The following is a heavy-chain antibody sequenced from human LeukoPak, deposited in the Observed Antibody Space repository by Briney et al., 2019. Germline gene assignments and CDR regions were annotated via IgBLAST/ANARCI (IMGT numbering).Heavy chain of an antibody. Sequence: PGRSLRLSCAASGFTFSSYAMHWVRQAPGKGLEWVAVISYDGSNKYYADSVKGRFTISRDNSKNTLYLQMNSLRAEDTAVYYCASGSGWYIFDYWGQGTLVTVSS. CDR3: ASGSGWYIFDY. V-gene: IGHV3-30*04. CDR1: GFTFSSYA. CDR2: ISYDGSNK. D-gene: IGHD6-13*01. J-gene: IGHJ4*02.